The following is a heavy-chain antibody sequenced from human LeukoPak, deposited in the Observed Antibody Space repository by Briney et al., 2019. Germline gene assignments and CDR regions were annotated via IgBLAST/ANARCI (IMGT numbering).Heavy chain of an antibody. D-gene: IGHD3-3*01. CDR1: GLTLNRYV. J-gene: IGHJ4*02. Sequence: GESLSHLCCLCGLTLNRYVKRCVRPAPGKGLEWVSAISGSASTTYDAASVQRRFTISRDNSKNTLYLQMNSLIAEDTAVYYCAKDARYPTRNFFLYYFDYWGQGTLVTVSS. V-gene: IGHV3-23*01. CDR2: ISGSASTT. CDR3: AKDARYPTRNFFLYYFDY.